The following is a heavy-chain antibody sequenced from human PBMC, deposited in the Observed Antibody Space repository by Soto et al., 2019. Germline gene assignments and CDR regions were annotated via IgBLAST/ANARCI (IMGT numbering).Heavy chain of an antibody. J-gene: IGHJ4*02. CDR2: TRNKANSYTT. D-gene: IGHD2-2*01. CDR1: GFTLSDHY. V-gene: IGHV3-72*01. Sequence: PWGSLRLSCASSGFTLSDHYMDWVRQAPGKGLEWVARTRNKANSYTTEYAASVKGRFTISREDSENSLYLQMNSLKAEDTAVYYCARGGSTDWRYFDYWGQGTLVTVSS. CDR3: ARGGSTDWRYFDY.